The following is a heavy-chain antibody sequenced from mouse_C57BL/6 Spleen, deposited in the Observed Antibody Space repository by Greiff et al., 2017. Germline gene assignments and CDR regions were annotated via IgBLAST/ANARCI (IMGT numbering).Heavy chain of an antibody. D-gene: IGHD2-2*01. CDR3: AKHGYAMDY. CDR1: GFTFSSSG. Sequence: EVQRVESGGDLVKPGGSLKLSCAASGFTFSSSGMSWVRQTPDKRLELVATFSRSGSYTYYPDSVKGRFTISSDNAKNTLYLHRSSLESEDTAIYYCAKHGYAMDYWGQGTSVTVAS. J-gene: IGHJ4*01. V-gene: IGHV5-6*01. CDR2: FSRSGSYT.